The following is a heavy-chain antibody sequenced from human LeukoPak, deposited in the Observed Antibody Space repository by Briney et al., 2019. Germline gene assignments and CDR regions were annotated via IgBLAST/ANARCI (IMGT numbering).Heavy chain of an antibody. CDR3: ARIYGDYIMY. V-gene: IGHV4-39*07. Sequence: SETLSLTCTVSGGSISSSSYYWGWIRQPPGKGLEWIGSTYYSGSTYYNPSLKSRVTISVDTSKNQFSLRLNSVTAADTAVYYCARIYGDYIMYWGQGTLLTVSS. D-gene: IGHD4-17*01. J-gene: IGHJ4*02. CDR2: TYYSGST. CDR1: GGSISSSSYY.